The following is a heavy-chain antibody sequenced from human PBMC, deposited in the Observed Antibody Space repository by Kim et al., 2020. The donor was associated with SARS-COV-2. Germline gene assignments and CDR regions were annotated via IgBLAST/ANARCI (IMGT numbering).Heavy chain of an antibody. Sequence: ASVKVSCKASGYTFTSYYMHWVRQAPGQGLEWMGIINPSGGSTSYAQKFQGRVTMTRDTSTSTVYMELSSLRSEDTAVYYCARVGKGWELPIGGGVDYWGQGTLVTVSS. CDR2: INPSGGST. CDR3: ARVGKGWELPIGGGVDY. CDR1: GYTFTSYY. V-gene: IGHV1-46*01. D-gene: IGHD1-26*01. J-gene: IGHJ4*02.